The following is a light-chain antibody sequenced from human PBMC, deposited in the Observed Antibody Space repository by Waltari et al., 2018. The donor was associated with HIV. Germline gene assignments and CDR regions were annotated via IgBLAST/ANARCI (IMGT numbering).Light chain of an antibody. V-gene: IGKV1-39*01. Sequence: DIQMTQSPSSLSASVGDRVTITCRTSRTVINNSNWYQQKPGTAPKLLIYDVSTLETGAPTRFSGSGSGTDFTLTIDNLQPGDFATYFCQQSYSSPLTFGPGTKVEVK. CDR1: RTVINN. CDR2: DVS. CDR3: QQSYSSPLT. J-gene: IGKJ3*01.